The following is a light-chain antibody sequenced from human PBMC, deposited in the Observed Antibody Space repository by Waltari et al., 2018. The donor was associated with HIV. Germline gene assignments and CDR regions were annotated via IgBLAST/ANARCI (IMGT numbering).Light chain of an antibody. V-gene: IGKV3-20*01. CDR2: GAS. Sequence: EIVLTQSPGTLSLSPGERATLSCRASQSVSSSYLAWYQKKPGQAPRLLLYGASSRATGIPDRFSGSGSGTDFTLTISRLEPEDFAVYYCQQYGSSPPVTFGQGTRLEIK. CDR1: QSVSSSY. CDR3: QQYGSSPPVT. J-gene: IGKJ5*01.